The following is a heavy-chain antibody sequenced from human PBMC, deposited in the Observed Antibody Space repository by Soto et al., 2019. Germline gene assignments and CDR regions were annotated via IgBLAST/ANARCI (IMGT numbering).Heavy chain of an antibody. D-gene: IGHD4-17*01. J-gene: IGHJ4*02. CDR3: AKDRYGDYGGIDY. Sequence: GGSLRLSCAASGFTFSTYAMIWVRQAPGKGLEWVSVITGSGGSTCYADSVKGRFTISRDTSKNTLFLQMNSLRGEDTAVYYCAKDRYGDYGGIDYWGQGTMVTVSS. CDR2: ITGSGGST. CDR1: GFTFSTYA. V-gene: IGHV3-23*01.